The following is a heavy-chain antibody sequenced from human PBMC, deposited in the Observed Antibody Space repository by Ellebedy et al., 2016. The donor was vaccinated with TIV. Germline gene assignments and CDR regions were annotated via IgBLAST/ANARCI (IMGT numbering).Heavy chain of an antibody. Sequence: SVKVSCXASGGTFSSYAISWVRQAPGQGLEWMGGIIPIFGTANYAQKFQGRVTITADESTSTAYMELSSLRSEDTAVYYCARDIQGIAAAGTVWFDPWGQGTLVTVSS. CDR2: IIPIFGTA. V-gene: IGHV1-69*13. J-gene: IGHJ5*02. CDR1: GGTFSSYA. D-gene: IGHD6-13*01. CDR3: ARDIQGIAAAGTVWFDP.